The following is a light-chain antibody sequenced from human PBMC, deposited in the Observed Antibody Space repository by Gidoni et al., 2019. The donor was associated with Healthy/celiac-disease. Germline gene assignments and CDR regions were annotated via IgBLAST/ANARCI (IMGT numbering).Light chain of an antibody. CDR2: DNS. V-gene: IGLV1-40*01. J-gene: IGLJ1*01. CDR3: QSYDSSLSGLYV. CDR1: SSNSGAGYD. Sequence: QSVLTQPPSVSGAPGQRVTISCTGSSSNSGAGYDVHWYQQLPGTAPKLLIYDNSNRPSGVPDRFSGSKSGTSASLAITGLQAEDEADYYCQSYDSSLSGLYVFGTGTKVTVL.